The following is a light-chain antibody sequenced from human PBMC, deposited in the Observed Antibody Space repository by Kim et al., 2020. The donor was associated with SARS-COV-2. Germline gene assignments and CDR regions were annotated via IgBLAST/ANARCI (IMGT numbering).Light chain of an antibody. J-gene: IGKJ1*01. CDR1: QRIHTC. V-gene: IGKV1-39*01. Sequence: SASVGDRVTLTCPASQRIHTCLNWYQVKPGKAPMLLFDAASTLHSGVPSRFSGSGSGTDFTLTISSLQSEDFATFYCQQTYDTWTFGQGTKVDIK. CDR2: AAS. CDR3: QQTYDTWT.